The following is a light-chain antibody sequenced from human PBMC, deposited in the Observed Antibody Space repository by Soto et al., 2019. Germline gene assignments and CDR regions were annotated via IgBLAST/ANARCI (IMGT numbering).Light chain of an antibody. J-gene: IGKJ2*01. Sequence: EILLAQSPATLAVSPGEGATLSCRARQSVRDNLAWYLQKPGQAPRPLIYRASTRETGVQARFSGSGAGTECTRTISSLQSEDVSVYFCQHYNFWTHTFSQGTQVDIK. CDR3: QHYNFWTHT. V-gene: IGKV3-15*01. CDR1: QSVRDN. CDR2: RAS.